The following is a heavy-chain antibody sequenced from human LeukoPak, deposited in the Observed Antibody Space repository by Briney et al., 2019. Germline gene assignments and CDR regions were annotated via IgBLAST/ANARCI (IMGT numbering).Heavy chain of an antibody. CDR3: AKDRRYNWNDF. V-gene: IGHV3-23*01. Sequence: GGSLRLSCAASGFTFSSYAMSWVRQAPGKGLEWVSAISGSGGSTYYADSVKGRFTISSDNSKNTLYLQMNSLRAEDTAVYCCAKDRRYNWNDFWGQGTLVTVSS. CDR1: GFTFSSYA. CDR2: ISGSGGST. J-gene: IGHJ5*01.